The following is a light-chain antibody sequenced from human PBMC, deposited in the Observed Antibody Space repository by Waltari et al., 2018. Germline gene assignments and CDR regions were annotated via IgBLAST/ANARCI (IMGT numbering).Light chain of an antibody. Sequence: QSALPQPRSVSGSPGQSVTLSFHATNRHFGAFNHVYCVQPPPRNPPHPHQQRSSRYQQRTGNAPNLVIYDADKRPSDVPDRFSGSKAGNTASLTISGLQADDEADYYCCSYAGRYTSVFGGGTKVTVL. J-gene: IGLJ2*01. CDR1: NRHFGAFNH. V-gene: IGLV2-11*01. CDR3: CSYAGRYTSV. CDR2: DAD.